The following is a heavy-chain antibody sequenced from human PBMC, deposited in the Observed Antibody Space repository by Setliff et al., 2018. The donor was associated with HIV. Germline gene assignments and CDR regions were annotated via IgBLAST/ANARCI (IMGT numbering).Heavy chain of an antibody. Sequence: GASVKVSCKASGYTFISYGISWVRQAPGQGLEWMGWINVYNGYTNSAQKFQGRVTMTSDTSISTAYMELSRLRSDDTAVYYCARDRYHYGSSGYVRYFDSWGQGTLVTVSS. V-gene: IGHV1-18*01. CDR2: INVYNGYT. D-gene: IGHD3-22*01. J-gene: IGHJ4*02. CDR1: GYTFISYG. CDR3: ARDRYHYGSSGYVRYFDS.